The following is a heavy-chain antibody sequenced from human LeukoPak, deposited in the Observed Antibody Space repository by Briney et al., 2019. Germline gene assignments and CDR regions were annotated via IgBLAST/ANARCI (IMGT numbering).Heavy chain of an antibody. J-gene: IGHJ4*02. CDR3: AKLGSKYSSSFDY. D-gene: IGHD6-13*01. CDR1: GFTFSSYA. V-gene: IGHV3-23*01. Sequence: GGSLRLSCAASGFTFSSYAMSWVRQAPVKGLEWVSAISGSGGSTYYADSVKGRFTISRDNSKNTLYLQMNSLRAEDTAVYYCAKLGSKYSSSFDYWGQGTLVTVSS. CDR2: ISGSGGST.